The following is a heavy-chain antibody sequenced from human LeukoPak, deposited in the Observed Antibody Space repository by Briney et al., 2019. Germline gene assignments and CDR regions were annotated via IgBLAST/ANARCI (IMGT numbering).Heavy chain of an antibody. J-gene: IGHJ4*02. V-gene: IGHV3-49*03. CDR3: ARDRRATPMYFFDF. CDR1: GFTFGDYA. Sequence: PGGSLRLSCTASGFTFGDYAMSWFRQAPGKGLEWVGFIRSKAYGGTTEYAASVKGRFTISRDDSKSIAYLQMNSLKTEDTAVYYCARDRRATPMYFFDFWGQGTPVTVSS. D-gene: IGHD2-15*01. CDR2: IRSKAYGGTT.